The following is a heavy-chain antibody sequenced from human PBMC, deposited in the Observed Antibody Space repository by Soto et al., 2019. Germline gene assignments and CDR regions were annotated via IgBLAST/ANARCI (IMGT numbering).Heavy chain of an antibody. CDR2: IIPILGIA. CDR1: GGTFSSYT. CDR3: ASRLGYCSGGSCSNFDY. V-gene: IGHV1-69*02. Sequence: QVQLVQSGAEVKKPGSSVKVSCKASGGTFSSYTISWVRKAPGQGLEWMGRIIPILGIANYAQKLQGRVTITADKSTSTAYMELSSLRSEDTAVYYCASRLGYCSGGSCSNFDYWGQGTLVTVSS. D-gene: IGHD2-15*01. J-gene: IGHJ4*02.